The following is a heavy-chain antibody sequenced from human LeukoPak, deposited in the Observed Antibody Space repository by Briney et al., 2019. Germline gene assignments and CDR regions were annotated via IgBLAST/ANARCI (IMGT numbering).Heavy chain of an antibody. V-gene: IGHV4-39*07. Sequence: SETLSLTCTVSGGSISSTNYYWGWIRQPPGKGLEWIGSMYYNGSTYYNPSLKSRVTISVDTSKNQFSLKLRSVTAADTALYYCAVLLAGVSDGFDNAFDIWGQGTMVTVSS. J-gene: IGHJ3*02. CDR1: GGSISSTNYY. D-gene: IGHD5-24*01. CDR2: MYYNGST. CDR3: AVLLAGVSDGFDNAFDI.